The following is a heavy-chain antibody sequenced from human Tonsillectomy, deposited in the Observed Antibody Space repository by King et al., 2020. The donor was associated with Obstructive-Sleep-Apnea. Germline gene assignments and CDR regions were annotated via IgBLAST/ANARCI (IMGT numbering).Heavy chain of an antibody. V-gene: IGHV3-21*01. D-gene: IGHD3-16*01. J-gene: IGHJ2*01. Sequence: VQLVESGGGLVKPGGSLRLSCAASGFTFSSYSMSWVRQAPGKGLEWVSSISSSTSYIYYVDSVKGRFTISRDNTKNSLYLQMNSLRAEDTAVYYCARGKQLGEAYFDLWGRGTLVTVSS. CDR2: ISSSTSYI. CDR1: GFTFSSYS. CDR3: ARGKQLGEAYFDL.